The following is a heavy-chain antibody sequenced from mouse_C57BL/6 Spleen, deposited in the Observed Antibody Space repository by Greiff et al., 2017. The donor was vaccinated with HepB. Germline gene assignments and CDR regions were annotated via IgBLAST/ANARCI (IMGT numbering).Heavy chain of an antibody. CDR2: IDPETGGT. J-gene: IGHJ2*01. CDR1: GYTFTDYE. V-gene: IGHV1-15*01. D-gene: IGHD3-2*02. CDR3: TRSPDSSGPYFDY. Sequence: VQLQESGAELVRPGASVTLSCKASGYTFTDYEMHWVKQTPVHGLEWIGAIDPETGGTAYNQKFKGKAILTADKSSSTAYMELRSLTSEDSAVYYCTRSPDSSGPYFDYWGQGTTLTVSS.